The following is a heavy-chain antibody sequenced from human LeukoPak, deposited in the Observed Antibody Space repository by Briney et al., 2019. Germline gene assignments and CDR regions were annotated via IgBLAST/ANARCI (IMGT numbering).Heavy chain of an antibody. CDR1: GGSITNYF. V-gene: IGHV4-4*07. D-gene: IGHD3-10*01. CDR3: ARGNSDFQH. CDR2: IYTSESP. Sequence: SETLFLTCTVSGGSITNYFWNWIRQPAGKGLEWIGRIYTSESPNYNPSLKSRVTMSVDMTKNQISLSLTSVTAADTAVYYCARGNSDFQHWGQGTLVTVSS. J-gene: IGHJ1*01.